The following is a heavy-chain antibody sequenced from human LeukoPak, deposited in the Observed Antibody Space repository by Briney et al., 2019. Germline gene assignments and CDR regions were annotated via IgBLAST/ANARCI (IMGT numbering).Heavy chain of an antibody. D-gene: IGHD4-23*01. V-gene: IGHV3-7*01. CDR2: IKQDGSEK. CDR3: ARAGGPNWFDP. J-gene: IGHJ5*02. CDR1: GFTFSSYW. Sequence: PGGSLRLSCAASGFTFSSYWMSWVRQAPGKGLEWVANIKQDGSEKYYVDSVKGRFTISRDNAKNSLYLQMNSLIAEDTAVYYCARAGGPNWFDPWGQGTLVTVSS.